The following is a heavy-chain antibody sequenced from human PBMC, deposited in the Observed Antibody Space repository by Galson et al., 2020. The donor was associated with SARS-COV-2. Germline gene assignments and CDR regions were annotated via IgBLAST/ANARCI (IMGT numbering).Heavy chain of an antibody. J-gene: IGHJ3*02. Sequence: KIGESLKISCKASGYSFNNYWIGWVQQKPGKGLKWMGIISPSDSDTRYSPSFQGQVTMSVDKSIRTAYLQWSSLRASDTAIYYCARKRMIPFGGVTDDAFDIWGQGTMVTVSS. V-gene: IGHV5-51*07. CDR1: GYSFNNYW. D-gene: IGHD3-16*01. CDR3: ARKRMIPFGGVTDDAFDI. CDR2: ISPSDSDT.